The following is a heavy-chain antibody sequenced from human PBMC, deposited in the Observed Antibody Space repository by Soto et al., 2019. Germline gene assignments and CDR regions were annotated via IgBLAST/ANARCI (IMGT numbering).Heavy chain of an antibody. CDR1: GFTFSSYA. J-gene: IGHJ4*02. CDR2: ISGSGGST. D-gene: IGHD3-3*01. V-gene: IGHV3-23*01. Sequence: GGSLRLSCAASGFTFSSYAMSWVRQAPGKGLEWVSAISGSGGSTYYADSVKGRFTISRDNSKNTLYLQMNILRAEDTAVYYCAKVDNFWSGSYYFDYWGQGTLVTVSS. CDR3: AKVDNFWSGSYYFDY.